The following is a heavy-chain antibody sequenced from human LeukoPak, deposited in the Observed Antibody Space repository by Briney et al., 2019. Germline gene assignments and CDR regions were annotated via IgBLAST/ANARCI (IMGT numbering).Heavy chain of an antibody. V-gene: IGHV3-48*03. CDR3: ARDRGGDEAYYYYGMDV. Sequence: GGSLRLSCAASGFTFSSYAMNWVRQAPGEGLEWVSYISSSGSTTYYADSVTGRFTISRDNPKNSLYRQMNSLRAEDTAVYSCARDRGGDEAYYYYGMDVWGQGTTVTVSS. CDR1: GFTFSSYA. CDR2: ISSSGSTT. D-gene: IGHD4-17*01. J-gene: IGHJ6*02.